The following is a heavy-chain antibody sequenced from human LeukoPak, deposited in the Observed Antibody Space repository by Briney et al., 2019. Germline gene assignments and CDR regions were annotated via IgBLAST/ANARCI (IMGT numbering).Heavy chain of an antibody. CDR1: GGTFSSYA. Sequence: ASVKVSCKASGGTFSSYAISWVRQAPGQGLEWMGWISAYNGNTNYAQKLQGRVTMTTDTSTSTAYMELRSLRSDDTAVYYCARHGYCSSTSCYLDYWGQGTLVTVSS. CDR3: ARHGYCSSTSCYLDY. CDR2: ISAYNGNT. D-gene: IGHD2-2*01. V-gene: IGHV1-18*01. J-gene: IGHJ4*02.